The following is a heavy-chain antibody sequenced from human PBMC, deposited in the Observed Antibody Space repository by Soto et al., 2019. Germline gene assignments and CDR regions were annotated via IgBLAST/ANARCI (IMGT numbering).Heavy chain of an antibody. CDR1: GGSISSGGYS. Sequence: QLQLQESGSGLVKPSQTLSLTCAVSGGSISSGGYSWSWIRQPPGKGLEWIGYIYHSGSTYYNPSLRGRVPISVDRSKNQFSLKLSSVTAADTAVYYCASRNMTYFDYWGQGTLVTVSS. D-gene: IGHD2-21*02. CDR2: IYHSGST. J-gene: IGHJ4*02. V-gene: IGHV4-30-2*01. CDR3: ASRNMTYFDY.